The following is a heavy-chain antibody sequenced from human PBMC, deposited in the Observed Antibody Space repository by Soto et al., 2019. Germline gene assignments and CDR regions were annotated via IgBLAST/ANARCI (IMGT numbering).Heavy chain of an antibody. CDR2: ISAYNGNT. Sequence: ASVKVSCKASGYTFTSYGISWVRQAPGQGLEWMGWISAYNGNTNYAQKLQGRVTMTTDTSTSTAYMELRSLRSDDTAVYYCARDLEVAYYDILLRENYYYYGMDVWGQGTTVTVSS. D-gene: IGHD3-9*01. J-gene: IGHJ6*02. V-gene: IGHV1-18*01. CDR3: ARDLEVAYYDILLRENYYYYGMDV. CDR1: GYTFTSYG.